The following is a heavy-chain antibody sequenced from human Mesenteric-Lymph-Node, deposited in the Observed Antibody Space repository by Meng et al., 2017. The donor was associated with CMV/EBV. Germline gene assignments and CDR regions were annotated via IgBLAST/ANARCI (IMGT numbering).Heavy chain of an antibody. D-gene: IGHD3-10*01. CDR1: GFIFDDYG. CDR3: ARAIDSYLLRAFNI. CDR2: LNADGGSS. Sequence: GESLKISCVGSGFIFDDYGMNWVRQLPGKGLEWVSGLNADGGSSAYAGSVKGRFTISRDNAKNSLYLQMNSLRAEDTAFYHCARAIDSYLLRAFNIWGQGTMVTVSS. V-gene: IGHV3-20*01. J-gene: IGHJ3*02.